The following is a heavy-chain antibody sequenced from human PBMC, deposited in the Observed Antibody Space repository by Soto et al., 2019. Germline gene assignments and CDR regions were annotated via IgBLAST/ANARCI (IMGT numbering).Heavy chain of an antibody. V-gene: IGHV1-18*01. CDR1: GYTFTSYG. D-gene: IGHD5-12*01. J-gene: IGHJ4*02. CDR3: ASWEGYSGYDYHH. CDR2: ISAYNGNT. Sequence: QVQLVQSGAEVKKPGASVKVSCKASGYTFTSYGISWVRQAPGQGLEWMGWISAYNGNTNYAQKLQGRVTMTTDTSRSTAYVELRSLRSDDTDVYYCASWEGYSGYDYHHWGQGTLVTVSS.